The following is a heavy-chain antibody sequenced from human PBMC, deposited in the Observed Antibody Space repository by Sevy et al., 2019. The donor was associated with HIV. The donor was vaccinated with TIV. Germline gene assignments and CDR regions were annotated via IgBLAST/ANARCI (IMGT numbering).Heavy chain of an antibody. D-gene: IGHD6-13*01. CDR3: ARDTSARQQLDLFDY. CDR1: GFTFSSYW. J-gene: IGHJ4*02. CDR2: INSDGSST. V-gene: IGHV3-74*01. Sequence: GGSLRLSCAASGFTFSSYWMHWVRQAPGKGLVWVSRINSDGSSTSYADSVKGRFTISRDNAKNTLYLQMNSLRAEDTAVYYCARDTSARQQLDLFDYLGQGTLVTVSS.